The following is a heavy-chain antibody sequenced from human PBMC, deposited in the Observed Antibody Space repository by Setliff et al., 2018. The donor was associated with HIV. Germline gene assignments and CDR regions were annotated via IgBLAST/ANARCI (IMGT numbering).Heavy chain of an antibody. CDR3: ARSQETSVAATEI. CDR1: GASISDGTYY. J-gene: IGHJ3*02. CDR2: IYIRGGTT. V-gene: IGHV4-61*09. Sequence: SETLSLTCTVSGASISDGTYYWSWIRQPAGKGLEWIGHIYIRGGTTNYSPSLKSRVTISLDTSKNQFSLSLSSVTASDTALYYCARSQETSVAATEIWGQGTMVIVSS.